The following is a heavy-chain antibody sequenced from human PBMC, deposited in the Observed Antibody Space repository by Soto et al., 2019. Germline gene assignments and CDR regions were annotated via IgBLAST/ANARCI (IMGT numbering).Heavy chain of an antibody. Sequence: QVQLVESGGGVVRPGGSLRLSCAASGFTFTKFDMHWVRQAPGKGLQWVAVTSYDGNKKYYAASVKGRFTISRDNSNNTLHLQMNNLRDDDTAIYYCVREGGVSSAIGHYYYGMDVWGQGTAVTVSS. CDR1: GFTFTKFD. CDR2: TSYDGNKK. CDR3: VREGGVSSAIGHYYYGMDV. D-gene: IGHD2-2*02. V-gene: IGHV3-30-3*01. J-gene: IGHJ6*02.